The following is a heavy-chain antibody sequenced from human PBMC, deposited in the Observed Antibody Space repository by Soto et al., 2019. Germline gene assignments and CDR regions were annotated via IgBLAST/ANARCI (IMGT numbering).Heavy chain of an antibody. CDR3: AREFWSLDY. Sequence: GGSLRLSCAASGFTFSSYSMNWVRQAPGKGLEWVSYISSSSSTIYYADSVKGRFTISRDNAKNSLYLQMNSLRAEDTAVYYYAREFWSLDYWGQGTLVTVSS. CDR2: ISSSSSTI. V-gene: IGHV3-48*01. D-gene: IGHD3-10*01. J-gene: IGHJ4*02. CDR1: GFTFSSYS.